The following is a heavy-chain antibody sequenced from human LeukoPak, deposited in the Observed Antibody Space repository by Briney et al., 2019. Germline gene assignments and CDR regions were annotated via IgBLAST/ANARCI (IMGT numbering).Heavy chain of an antibody. CDR2: ISGSGGST. J-gene: IGHJ4*02. D-gene: IGHD3-3*01. Sequence: RGSLRLSCAASGLTFSSYAMSWVRQAPGKGLEWVSAISGSGGSTYYADSVKGRFTISRDNSKNTLYLQMNSLRAEDTAVYYCAKDYDFWSGYMGYFDYWGQGTLVTVSS. CDR3: AKDYDFWSGYMGYFDY. V-gene: IGHV3-23*01. CDR1: GLTFSSYA.